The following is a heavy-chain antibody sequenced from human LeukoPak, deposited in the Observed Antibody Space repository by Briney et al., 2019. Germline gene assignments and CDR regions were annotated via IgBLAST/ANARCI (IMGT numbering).Heavy chain of an antibody. Sequence: QPGGSLRLSCAASGFTFSSYAMSWVRQAPGKGLEWISAISGSGGSTYYADSGKGRFTISRDNSKNTLYLQMNSLRAEDPAVYYCAKDRRYCSSTSCYTHLYYYYYYMDVWGKGTTVTVSS. D-gene: IGHD2-2*02. CDR3: AKDRRYCSSTSCYTHLYYYYYYMDV. CDR2: ISGSGGST. CDR1: GFTFSSYA. V-gene: IGHV3-23*01. J-gene: IGHJ6*03.